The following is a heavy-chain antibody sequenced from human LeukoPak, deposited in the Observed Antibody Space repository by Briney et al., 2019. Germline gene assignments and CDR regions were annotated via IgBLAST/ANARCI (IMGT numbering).Heavy chain of an antibody. V-gene: IGHV7-4-1*02. CDR1: GYTFTSYG. D-gene: IGHD2-2*01. CDR3: ARRYCSRTTCIPEQRGDWFDP. Sequence: GASVKVSCKASGYTFTSYGISWVRQAPGQGLEWMGWINTNTGNPTYAQGFTGRFVFSLDTSVRTAYLQISSLKADDTAVYYCARRYCSRTTCIPEQRGDWFDPWGQGTLVTVSS. CDR2: INTNTGNP. J-gene: IGHJ5*02.